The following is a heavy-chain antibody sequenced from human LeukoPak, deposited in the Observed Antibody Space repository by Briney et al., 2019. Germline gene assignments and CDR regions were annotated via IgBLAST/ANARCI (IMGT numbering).Heavy chain of an antibody. CDR1: GFTFSSYG. CDR3: AADGYSSPFDY. D-gene: IGHD5-24*01. J-gene: IGHJ4*02. Sequence: GGSLRLSCAASGFTFSSYGMHWVRQAPGKGLEWVAVISYDGSNKYYADSVKGRFTISRDNSKNTLYLQMNSLRAEDTAVYYCAADGYSSPFDYWGQGTLVTVSS. V-gene: IGHV3-30*03. CDR2: ISYDGSNK.